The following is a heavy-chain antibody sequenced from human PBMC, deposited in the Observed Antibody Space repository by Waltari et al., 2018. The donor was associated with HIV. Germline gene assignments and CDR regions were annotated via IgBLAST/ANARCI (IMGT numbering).Heavy chain of an antibody. Sequence: EVQLVQSGAEVRKSGESLKISCKASGYTFTNYWIAWVRQMSGEGLEWMGIIYPFDSETRYNPSVEGQITISADKSLATAYLEWSNLNASDAAIYYCARLFYYDTTGYINNAFEIWGQGTVVTVS. CDR3: ARLFYYDTTGYINNAFEI. V-gene: IGHV5-51*03. CDR1: GYTFTNYW. J-gene: IGHJ3*02. CDR2: IYPFDSET. D-gene: IGHD3-22*01.